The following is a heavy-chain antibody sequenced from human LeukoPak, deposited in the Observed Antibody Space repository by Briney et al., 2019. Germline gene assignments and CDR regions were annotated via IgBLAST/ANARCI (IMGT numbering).Heavy chain of an antibody. CDR3: ARVRGGYFDY. J-gene: IGHJ4*02. D-gene: IGHD3-10*01. V-gene: IGHV4-39*07. CDR1: GGSISSGSYY. Sequence: PSETLSLTCTVSGGSISSGSYYWSWIRQPPGKGLEWIGSIYHSGSTYYNPSLKSRVTISVDTSKNQFSLKLSSVTAADTAVYYCARVRGGYFDYWGQGTLVTVSS. CDR2: IYHSGST.